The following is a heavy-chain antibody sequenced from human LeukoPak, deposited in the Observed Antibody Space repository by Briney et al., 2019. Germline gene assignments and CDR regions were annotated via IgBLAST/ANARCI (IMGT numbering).Heavy chain of an antibody. CDR1: GFTFSSYS. CDR3: AKGGPDFWSGYLDY. Sequence: GGSLRLSCAASGFTFSSYSMNWVRQAPGKGLEWVSSISSSSSYIYYADSVKGRFTISRDNAKNSLYLQMNSLRAEDTAVYYCAKGGPDFWSGYLDYWGQGTLVTVSS. CDR2: ISSSSSYI. V-gene: IGHV3-21*01. J-gene: IGHJ4*02. D-gene: IGHD3-3*01.